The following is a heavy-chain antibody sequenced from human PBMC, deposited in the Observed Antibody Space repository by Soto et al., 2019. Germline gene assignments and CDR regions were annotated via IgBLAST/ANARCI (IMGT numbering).Heavy chain of an antibody. CDR1: GFTFSSYA. Sequence: QVQLVESGGGVVQPGRSLRLSCAASGFTFSSYAMHWVRQAPGKGLEWVAVISYDGSNKYYADSVKGRFTISRDNSKDTLYLQMNSLRAEDTAEYYCARDEQLALDYWGQGTLVTVSS. V-gene: IGHV3-30-3*01. J-gene: IGHJ4*02. CDR3: ARDEQLALDY. D-gene: IGHD6-6*01. CDR2: ISYDGSNK.